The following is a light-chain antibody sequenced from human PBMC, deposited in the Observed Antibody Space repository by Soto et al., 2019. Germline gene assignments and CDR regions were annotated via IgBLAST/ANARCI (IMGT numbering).Light chain of an antibody. CDR3: QQRSNWPPNIT. J-gene: IGKJ5*01. V-gene: IGKV1-5*03. CDR2: KAS. Sequence: DIQMTQSPSPLSGSVGDRVTITCRSSQTISSWLAWYQQKTGKAPKLLIYKASTLKSGVPSRFSGSGSGTEFTRSISSLEPEDFAVYYCQQRSNWPPNITFGQGTRLEI. CDR1: QTISSW.